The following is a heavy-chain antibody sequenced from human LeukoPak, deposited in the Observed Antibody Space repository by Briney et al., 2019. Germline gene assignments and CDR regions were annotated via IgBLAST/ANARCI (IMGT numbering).Heavy chain of an antibody. D-gene: IGHD6-13*01. V-gene: IGHV3-53*01. CDR3: ARSTIAAPYYYYYMDV. CDR2: IYSGGST. J-gene: IGHJ6*03. Sequence: PGGSLRLSCEASGFTVSGSYMSWVRQAPGKGLEWVSVIYSGGSTYYADSVKGRFTISRDNSKNTLYLQMNSLRAEDTAVYYCARSTIAAPYYYYYMDVWGKGTTVTVSS. CDR1: GFTVSGSY.